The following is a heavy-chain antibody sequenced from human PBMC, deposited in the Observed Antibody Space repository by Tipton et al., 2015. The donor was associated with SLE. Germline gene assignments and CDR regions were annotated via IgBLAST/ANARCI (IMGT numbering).Heavy chain of an antibody. D-gene: IGHD4-17*01. CDR1: GGSLSSGSYS. V-gene: IGHV4-61*09. CDR2: IYTSGIT. Sequence: TLSLTCSVSGGSLSSGSYSWSWIRQPAGKGLEWIGHIYTSGITNDNPSLKSRVTISIDTSKNQFSLKLSSVTAADTAVYYCARTPTVTNILYYGMDVWGQGTTVTVSS. J-gene: IGHJ6*02. CDR3: ARTPTVTNILYYGMDV.